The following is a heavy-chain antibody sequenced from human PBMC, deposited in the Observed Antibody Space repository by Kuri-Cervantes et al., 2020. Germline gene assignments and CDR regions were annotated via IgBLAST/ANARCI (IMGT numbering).Heavy chain of an antibody. CDR3: ARLSGPSGVLDY. CDR2: IYPGDSDT. J-gene: IGHJ4*02. V-gene: IGHV5-51*01. CDR1: GYSFTNYW. Sequence: GGSLRLSCKGSGYSFTNYWIAWVRQMAGKGLEWMGIIYPGDSDTRYSPSFQGQVTISADKSISTAYLQWSSLKASDTAMYYCARLSGPSGVLDYWGQGTLVTVSS. D-gene: IGHD5-12*01.